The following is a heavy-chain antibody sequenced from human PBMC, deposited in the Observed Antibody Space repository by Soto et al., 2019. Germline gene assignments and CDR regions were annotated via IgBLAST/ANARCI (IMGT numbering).Heavy chain of an antibody. CDR1: GFTFSSYE. J-gene: IGHJ4*02. Sequence: PGGSLRLSCGASGFTFSSYEMSWVRQAPGKGLEWVSYISSSSSAIYYADSVKGRFTISRDNAKNSLYLQMSTLRAEDTAVYYCSRVKYIDYVRYNDYWRQGTLVSVSS. D-gene: IGHD3-10*02. CDR3: SRVKYIDYVRYNDY. CDR2: ISSSSSAI. V-gene: IGHV3-48*03.